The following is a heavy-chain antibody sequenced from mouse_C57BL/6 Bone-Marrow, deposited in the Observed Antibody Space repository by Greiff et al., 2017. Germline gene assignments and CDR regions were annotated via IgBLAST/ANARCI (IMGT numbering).Heavy chain of an antibody. CDR2: ISDGGSYT. CDR3: ARDPLSNDYALAWFAY. D-gene: IGHD2-4*01. J-gene: IGHJ3*01. V-gene: IGHV5-4*01. Sequence: EVQGVESGGGLVKPGGSLKLSCAASGFTFSSYAMSWVRQTPEKRLEWVATISDGGSYTYYPDNVKGRFTISRDNAKNNLYLQMSHLKSEDTAMYYCARDPLSNDYALAWFAYWGQGTLVTVSA. CDR1: GFTFSSYA.